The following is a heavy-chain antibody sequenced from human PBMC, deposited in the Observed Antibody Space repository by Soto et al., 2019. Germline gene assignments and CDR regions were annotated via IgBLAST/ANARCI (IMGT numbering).Heavy chain of an antibody. V-gene: IGHV1-46*03. J-gene: IGHJ3*02. CDR3: TRVVITFGVAPWGNDAFDI. CDR2: ISPSGGST. D-gene: IGHD3-16*01. CDR1: GYTFTSYY. Sequence: ASVKVSCKASGYTFTSYYIHWVRQAPGQGLEWMGIISPSGGSTTYAQKFQGRVTMTSDTSTSTVYMELSSLRAEDTAVYYCTRVVITFGVAPWGNDAFDIWGQGTMVTVSS.